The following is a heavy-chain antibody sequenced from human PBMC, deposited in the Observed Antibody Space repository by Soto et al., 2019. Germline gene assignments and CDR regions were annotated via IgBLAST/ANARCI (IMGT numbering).Heavy chain of an antibody. V-gene: IGHV4-30-2*01. CDR3: ARDQLEGNWFDP. Sequence: SETLSLTCAVSGGSISSGGCSWNWIRQPPGKGLEWIGYIYHSGGTLYNPSLKNRVSISVDKSKNQFSLKLTSVTAADTAVYYCARDQLEGNWFDPWGQGVLVTVSS. CDR2: IYHSGGT. CDR1: GGSISSGGCS. J-gene: IGHJ5*02. D-gene: IGHD1-1*01.